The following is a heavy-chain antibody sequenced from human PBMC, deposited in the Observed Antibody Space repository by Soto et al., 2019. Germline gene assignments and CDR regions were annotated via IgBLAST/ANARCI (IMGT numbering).Heavy chain of an antibody. CDR3: ARGEGIAVAEYYYYGMDV. D-gene: IGHD6-19*01. CDR1: GFTFSSYG. Sequence: GGSLRLSCAASGFTFSSYGMHWVRQAPGKGLEWVAVIWYDGSNKYYADSVKGRFTISRDNSKNTLYLQMNSLRAEDTAVYYCARGEGIAVAEYYYYGMDVWGQGTTVTVSS. V-gene: IGHV3-33*01. CDR2: IWYDGSNK. J-gene: IGHJ6*02.